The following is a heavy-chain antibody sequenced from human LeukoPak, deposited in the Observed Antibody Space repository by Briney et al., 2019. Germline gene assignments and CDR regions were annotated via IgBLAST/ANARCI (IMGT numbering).Heavy chain of an antibody. CDR1: GGTFGIYG. CDR3: ARGATGTTFYHRLDP. V-gene: IGHV1-69*13. D-gene: IGHD1-7*01. Sequence: VKVSCKASGGTFGIYGMSWVRQAPGQGLEWMGGIIPMYRTPTYAERFEGRVTISMDDSTSTVYMELSSLRSEDTAVYYCARGATGTTFYHRLDPWGQGTLVTVSS. CDR2: IIPMYRTP. J-gene: IGHJ5*02.